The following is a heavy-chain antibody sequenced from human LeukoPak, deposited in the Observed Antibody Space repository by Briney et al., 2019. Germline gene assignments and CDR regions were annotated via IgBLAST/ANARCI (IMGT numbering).Heavy chain of an antibody. V-gene: IGHV1-69*13. CDR2: IIPIFGTT. CDR1: GGTFSNYA. CDR3: AREGGTLIVYAFDM. D-gene: IGHD2/OR15-2a*01. Sequence: GASVKVSCKASGGTFSNYAISWVRQAPGQGLESMGAIIPIFGTTNSAQKFQGRVTITADEFMSTAYMELSSLRSEDTAVYYCAREGGTLIVYAFDMWGQGTMVTVSS. J-gene: IGHJ3*02.